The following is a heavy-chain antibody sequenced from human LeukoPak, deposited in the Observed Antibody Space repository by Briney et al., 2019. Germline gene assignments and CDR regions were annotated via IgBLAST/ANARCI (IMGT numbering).Heavy chain of an antibody. CDR2: ISGLGGST. V-gene: IGHV3-23*01. CDR3: ARDVEARISAAGTFDY. CDR1: GFTFSSYA. Sequence: GGSLRLSCAASGFTFSSYAMSCVRQAPGKGLEWVSVISGLGGSTYYADSVKGRFAISRDNSKNTLWLQMNSLRADDTAIYYCARDVEARISAAGTFDYWGQGSLVTVSS. D-gene: IGHD6-13*01. J-gene: IGHJ4*02.